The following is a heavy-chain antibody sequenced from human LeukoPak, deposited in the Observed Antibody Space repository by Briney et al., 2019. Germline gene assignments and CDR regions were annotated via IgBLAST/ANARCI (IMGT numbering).Heavy chain of an antibody. CDR1: GYTFTGYY. CDR3: ARGPPFRFLEWSTPNWFDP. CDR2: INPSGGST. J-gene: IGHJ5*02. D-gene: IGHD3-3*01. Sequence: GASVKVSCKASGYTFTGYYMHWVRQAPGQGLEWMGIINPSGGSTSYAQKFQGRVTMTRDTSTSTVYMELSSLRSEDTAVYYCARGPPFRFLEWSTPNWFDPWGQGTLVTVSS. V-gene: IGHV1-46*01.